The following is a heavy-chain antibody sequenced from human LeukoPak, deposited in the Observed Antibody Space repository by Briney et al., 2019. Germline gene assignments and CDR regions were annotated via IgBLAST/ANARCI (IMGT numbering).Heavy chain of an antibody. D-gene: IGHD2-2*01. CDR3: ARDRGIVVVPAAPVRGVISDAFDI. V-gene: IGHV3-23*01. CDR1: GFTLSSYA. CDR2: IRGSGGST. Sequence: GGSLRLSCAAAGFTLSSYAMTWVRQAPGKGLEWVSTIRGSGGSTYYADSVKGRLIISRDNAKNSLYLQMNSLRAEDTAVYYCARDRGIVVVPAAPVRGVISDAFDIWGQGTMVTVSS. J-gene: IGHJ3*02.